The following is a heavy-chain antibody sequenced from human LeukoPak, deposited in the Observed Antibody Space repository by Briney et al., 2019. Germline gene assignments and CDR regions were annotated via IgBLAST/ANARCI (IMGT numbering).Heavy chain of an antibody. CDR2: ISGSGGST. CDR1: GFTFSSYA. Sequence: GGSLRLSCAASGFTFSSYAMSWVRQAPGKGLEWVSAISGSGGSTYYADSVKGRFTISRDNAKNTLYLQMNSLRAEDTAVYYCASQGRRGLVTFWGEGTLVTVSS. J-gene: IGHJ4*02. D-gene: IGHD3/OR15-3a*01. CDR3: ASQGRRGLVTF. V-gene: IGHV3-23*01.